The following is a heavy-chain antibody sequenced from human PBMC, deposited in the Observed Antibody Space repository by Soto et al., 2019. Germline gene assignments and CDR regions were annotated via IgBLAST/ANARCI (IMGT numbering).Heavy chain of an antibody. Sequence: QMQLQESGPGLVKSSETLSLTCTVSGGSISSSSYYWGWIRQPPGQGLEWLGTIYSLGNTYYNPSLKSRVTISVDKSKSQLFLKLSSVTAPDTAVYYCARQIYDSCGYDYAYWGQGTLVTVSS. CDR2: IYSLGNT. D-gene: IGHD3-22*01. J-gene: IGHJ4*02. V-gene: IGHV4-39*01. CDR3: ARQIYDSCGYDYAY. CDR1: GGSISSSSYY.